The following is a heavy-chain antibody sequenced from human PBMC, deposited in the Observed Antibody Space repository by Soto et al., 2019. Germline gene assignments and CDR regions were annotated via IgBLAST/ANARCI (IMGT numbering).Heavy chain of an antibody. CDR3: AKRGSDSSGYLESYYYYGMDV. J-gene: IGHJ6*02. V-gene: IGHV3-30*18. D-gene: IGHD3-22*01. CDR2: ISYDGSNK. Sequence: PGGSLRLSCAASGFTFSSYGMHWVRQAPGKGLEWVAVISYDGSNKYYADSVKGRFTISRDNSKNTLYLQMNSLRAEDTAVYYCAKRGSDSSGYLESYYYYGMDVWGQGTTVTVSS. CDR1: GFTFSSYG.